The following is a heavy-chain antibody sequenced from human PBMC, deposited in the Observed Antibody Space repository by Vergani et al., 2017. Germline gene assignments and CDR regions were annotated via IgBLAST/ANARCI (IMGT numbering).Heavy chain of an antibody. J-gene: IGHJ5*02. CDR3: AKGEPRKYYDSSGSSNWFDP. D-gene: IGHD3-22*01. CDR1: GFTFSSYA. V-gene: IGHV3-23*01. CDR2: ISGSGGST. Sequence: EVQLLESGGGLVQPGGSLRLSCAASGFTFSSYAMSWVRQAPEKGLEWVSTISGSGGSTYYADSGKGRFTISRDNFKNTLDLQMNSLRAEDTAVYYCAKGEPRKYYDSSGSSNWFDPWGQGTLVTVSS.